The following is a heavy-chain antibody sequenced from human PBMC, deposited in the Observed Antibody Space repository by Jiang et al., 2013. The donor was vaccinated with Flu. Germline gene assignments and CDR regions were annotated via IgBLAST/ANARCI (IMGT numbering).Heavy chain of an antibody. Sequence: LEWIGYIITWEHQLNPSLKSRVTISVDTSKNQXSLKLRSVTAADTAVYYCARVDYYGSGRSPQGMDVWGQGTTVIVSS. V-gene: IGHV4-59*01. J-gene: IGHJ6*02. CDR3: ARVDYYGSGRSPQGMDV. CDR2: IITWEH. D-gene: IGHD3-10*01.